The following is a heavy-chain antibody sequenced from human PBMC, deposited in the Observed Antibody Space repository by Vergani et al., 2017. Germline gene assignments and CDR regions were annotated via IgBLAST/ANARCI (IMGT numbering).Heavy chain of an antibody. CDR2: ISSSGSTI. CDR3: AGWLSSVLYALGDD. V-gene: IGHV3-48*03. Sequence: EVQLVESGGGLVQPGGSLRLSCAASAFTFSSYEMNWVRQAPGKGLEWVSYISSSGSTIYYADSVKGRFTITRDNAKNPLYLQMNSLRAEDTAVYYCAGWLSSVLYALGDDWGQGTLVTVSS. D-gene: IGHD6-19*01. CDR1: AFTFSSYE. J-gene: IGHJ4*02.